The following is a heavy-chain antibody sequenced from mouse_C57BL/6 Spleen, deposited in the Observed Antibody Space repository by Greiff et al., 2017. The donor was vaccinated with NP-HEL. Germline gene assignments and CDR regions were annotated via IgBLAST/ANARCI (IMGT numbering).Heavy chain of an antibody. D-gene: IGHD2-1*01. CDR1: EYAFPSHD. Sequence: EVKLVESGGGLVQPGASLKLSCESNEYAFPSHDMSWVRKTPEKRLELVAAINSDGGSTYYPDTMERRFIISRDNTKKTLYLQLSRLRSEDTAVYYCARQGDGNYAMDYWGQGTSVTVSS. J-gene: IGHJ4*01. CDR3: ARQGDGNYAMDY. CDR2: INSDGGST. V-gene: IGHV5-2*03.